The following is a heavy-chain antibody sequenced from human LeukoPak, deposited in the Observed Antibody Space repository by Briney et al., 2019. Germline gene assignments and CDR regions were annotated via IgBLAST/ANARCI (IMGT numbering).Heavy chain of an antibody. V-gene: IGHV3-7*01. J-gene: IGHJ4*02. D-gene: IGHD6-19*01. CDR2: INQDGSEK. CDR1: GFTFSSNW. CDR3: AREVAVDPNFDY. Sequence: GGSLRLSCAAAGFTFSSNWMSWVRQAPGKWLEWVTNINQDGSEKYYLDSVKGRFTIYRDNAKNSLYLQMNSLRAEDTAVYYCAREVAVDPNFDYWGQGTLVTVSS.